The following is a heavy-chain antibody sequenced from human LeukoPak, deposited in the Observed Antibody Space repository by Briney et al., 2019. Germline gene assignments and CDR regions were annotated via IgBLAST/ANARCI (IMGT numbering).Heavy chain of an antibody. J-gene: IGHJ3*02. D-gene: IGHD3-3*01. V-gene: IGHV1-8*01. CDR1: GYTFTSYD. CDR2: MNPNSGNT. CDR3: ARAGEFLEWSPDGFDI. Sequence: GASVKVSCKASGYTFTSYDINWVRQAPGQGLEWMGWMNPNSGNTGYAQKFQARVTMTRNTSINTAYMELSRLRSDDTAVYYCARAGEFLEWSPDGFDIWGQGTMVTVSS.